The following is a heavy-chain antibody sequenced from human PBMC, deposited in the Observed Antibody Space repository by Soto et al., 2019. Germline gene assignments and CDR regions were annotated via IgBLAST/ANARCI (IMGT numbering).Heavy chain of an antibody. CDR1: GFTFSSYA. Sequence: GGSLRLSCAASGFTFSSYAMSWVRQAPGKGLEWVSTISGSAGSTYYADSVKGRFSISRDNAKNLLYLQMDSLRVEDTAVYYCAIQPAPWGQGTLVTVSS. J-gene: IGHJ5*02. CDR3: AIQPAP. V-gene: IGHV3-23*01. CDR2: ISGSAGST.